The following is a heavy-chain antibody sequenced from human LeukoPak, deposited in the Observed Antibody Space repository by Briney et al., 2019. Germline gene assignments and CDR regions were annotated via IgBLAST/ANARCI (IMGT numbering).Heavy chain of an antibody. V-gene: IGHV3-23*01. CDR3: AKAGHFYYYDMDV. CDR2: IRGSDGST. CDR1: GFTFRSYA. Sequence: SGGSLRLSCAASGFTFRSYAMSWVRQAPGKGLEWVSAIRGSDGSTYYADSVKGRFTISRDNSKNTLSLRMSSLRAEDTAVYYCAKAGHFYYYDMDVWGQGTTVTVS. J-gene: IGHJ6*02.